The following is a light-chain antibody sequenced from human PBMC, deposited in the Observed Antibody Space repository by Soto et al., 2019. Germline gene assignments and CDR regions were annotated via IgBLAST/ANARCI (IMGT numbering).Light chain of an antibody. V-gene: IGKV3-20*01. CDR3: QQYGSPPTT. CDR2: DAS. J-gene: IGKJ1*01. CDR1: QSVSSN. Sequence: EIVMTQSPATLSGSPGERSTLSCRASQSVSSNLAWYQQKPGQAPRLLIYDASNRATGIPARFSGSGSGTDFTLTISRLEPEDFAVYYCQQYGSPPTTFGQGTKVDIK.